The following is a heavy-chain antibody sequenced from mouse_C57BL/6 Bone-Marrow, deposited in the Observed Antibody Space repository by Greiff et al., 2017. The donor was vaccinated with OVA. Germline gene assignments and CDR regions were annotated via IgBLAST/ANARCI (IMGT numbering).Heavy chain of an antibody. CDR1: GFTFSSYT. V-gene: IGHV5-9*01. CDR2: ISGGGGNT. Sequence: EVQLVESGGGLVKPGGSLKLSCAASGFTFSSYTMSWVRQTPEKRLEWVATISGGGGNTYYPDSVKGRFTISRGNDKNTLYLQMSSLRSEDTALYYCARHNYYGSTPWFAYWGQGTLVTVSA. J-gene: IGHJ3*01. D-gene: IGHD1-1*01. CDR3: ARHNYYGSTPWFAY.